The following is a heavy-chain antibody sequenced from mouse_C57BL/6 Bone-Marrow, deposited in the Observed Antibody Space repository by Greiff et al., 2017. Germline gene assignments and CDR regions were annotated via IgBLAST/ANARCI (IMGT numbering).Heavy chain of an antibody. CDR1: GYTFTDYY. V-gene: IGHV1-26*01. CDR2: INPNNGGT. CDR3: ARGVNYRGCYAMDY. Sequence: VQLKQSGPELVKPGASVTLSCKASGYTFTDYYMNWVKQSHGKSLEWIGDINPNNGGTSYNQKVKGKATLTVDKSSRTAYMELRSLTSEDSAVYDCARGVNYRGCYAMDYWGQGTSVTVSS. D-gene: IGHD1-1*02. J-gene: IGHJ4*01.